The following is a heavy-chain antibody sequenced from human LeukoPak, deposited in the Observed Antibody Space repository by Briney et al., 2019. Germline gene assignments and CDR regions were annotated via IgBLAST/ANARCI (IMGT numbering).Heavy chain of an antibody. V-gene: IGHV3-30*01. J-gene: IGHJ6*03. CDR3: ARSSLGVASYYFYYYMDV. CDR1: GSYT. Sequence: GGSLRLSCAASGSYTIHWVRLAPGRGLEWVAVVPYDGSKKDYAASVKGRFTISRDNSKNTLYLELNSLRADDTAIYYCARSSLGVASYYFYYYMDVWGTGATVTVSS. D-gene: IGHD3-3*01. CDR2: VPYDGSKK.